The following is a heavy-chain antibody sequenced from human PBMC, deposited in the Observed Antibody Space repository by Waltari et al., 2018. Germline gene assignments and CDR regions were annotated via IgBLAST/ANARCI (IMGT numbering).Heavy chain of an antibody. D-gene: IGHD2-8*01. J-gene: IGHJ4*02. CDR2: IWYDGSNK. V-gene: IGHV3-33*06. CDR1: GFTFSSYG. CDR3: AKELTVEGGPLDY. Sequence: QVQLVESGGGVVQPGGSLRLSCAASGFTFSSYGMHWVRQAPGKGLEWVAVIWYDGSNKYYADSVKGRFTISRDNSKNTLYLQMNSLRAEDTAVYYCAKELTVEGGPLDYWGQGTLVTVSS.